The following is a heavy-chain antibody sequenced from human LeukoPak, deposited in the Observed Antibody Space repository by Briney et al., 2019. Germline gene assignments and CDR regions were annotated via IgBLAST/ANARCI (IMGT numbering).Heavy chain of an antibody. V-gene: IGHV3-74*01. Sequence: PGGSLRLSCAASGFTFSSYWMHWVRQAPGKGLVWVSRINSDGSSTSYADSVKGRFTISRDNAKNTLYLQKNSLRAEDTAVYYCALIKRDGYNPSPYWGQGTLVTVSS. CDR3: ALIKRDGYNPSPY. CDR2: INSDGSST. CDR1: GFTFSSYW. J-gene: IGHJ4*02. D-gene: IGHD5-24*01.